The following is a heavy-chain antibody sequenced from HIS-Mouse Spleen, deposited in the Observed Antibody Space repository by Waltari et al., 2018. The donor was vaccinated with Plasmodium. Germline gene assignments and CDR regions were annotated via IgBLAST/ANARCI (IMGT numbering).Heavy chain of an antibody. D-gene: IGHD3-10*01. J-gene: IGHJ2*01. CDR3: ARGRVLGTSSGYFDL. CDR1: GGSFSGYY. Sequence: QVQLQQWGAGLLKPSETLSLTCAVYGGSFSGYYWSWIRQPPGKGREWIGEINHSGRTNDNPSLKSRGTISVDTSKNQFSLKLSSVTAADTAVYYCARGRVLGTSSGYFDLWGRGTLVTVSS. V-gene: IGHV4-34*01. CDR2: INHSGRT.